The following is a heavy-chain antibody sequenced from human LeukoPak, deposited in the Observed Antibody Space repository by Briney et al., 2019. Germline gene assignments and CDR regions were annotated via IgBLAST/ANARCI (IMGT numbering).Heavy chain of an antibody. CDR2: ISSTSGFI. Sequence: GGSLRLSCAASGITFSSHNMHWVRQAPGKGPEWVSSISSTSGFIYYADSVEGRFTISRDNARNSLDLQMNSLRAEDTAVYYCATTRMQWLDGYFDYWGQGSLATDSS. D-gene: IGHD6-19*01. J-gene: IGHJ4*02. CDR1: GITFSSHN. V-gene: IGHV3-21*01. CDR3: ATTRMQWLDGYFDY.